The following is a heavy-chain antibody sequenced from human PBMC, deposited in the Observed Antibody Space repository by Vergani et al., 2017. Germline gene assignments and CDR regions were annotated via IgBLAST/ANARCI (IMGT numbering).Heavy chain of an antibody. CDR2: IYTSGST. CDR1: GGSISSGSYY. Sequence: QVQLQESGPGLVKPSQTLSLTCTVSGGSISSGSYYWSWIRQPAGKGLEWIGRIYTSGSTNYNPSLKSRVTISVDTSKNQFSLKLSSVTAADTAVYYCARDRYCSSTSCYSVMDVWGIGP. V-gene: IGHV4-61*02. CDR3: ARDRYCSSTSCYSVMDV. D-gene: IGHD2-2*01. J-gene: IGHJ6*04.